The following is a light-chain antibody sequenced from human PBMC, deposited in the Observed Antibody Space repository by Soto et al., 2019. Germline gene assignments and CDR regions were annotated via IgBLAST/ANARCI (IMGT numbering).Light chain of an antibody. V-gene: IGKV3-20*01. Sequence: EVVLTQSPGTLSLSPGERATLSCRASENVSNNYLAWYQQKPGQAPRLLIFGSSDRAAGIPDSFSGSGSGTYFTLTISRLEPEDFAVYYCQQYGSSPPYTFGQGTKLEIK. CDR1: ENVSNNY. CDR3: QQYGSSPPYT. J-gene: IGKJ2*01. CDR2: GSS.